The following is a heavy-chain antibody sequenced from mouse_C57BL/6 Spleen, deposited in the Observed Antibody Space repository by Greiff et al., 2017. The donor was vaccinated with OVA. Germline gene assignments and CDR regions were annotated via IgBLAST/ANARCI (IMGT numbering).Heavy chain of an antibody. V-gene: IGHV5-9-1*02. J-gene: IGHJ2*01. Sequence: EVKLEESGEGLVKPGGSLKLSCAASGFTFSSYAMSWVRQTPEKRLEWVAYISSGGDYIYYADTVKGRFTISRDNARNTLYLQMSSLKSEDTAMYYCTRVVADYFDYWGQGTTLTVSS. CDR1: GFTFSSYA. D-gene: IGHD1-1*01. CDR3: TRVVADYFDY. CDR2: ISSGGDYI.